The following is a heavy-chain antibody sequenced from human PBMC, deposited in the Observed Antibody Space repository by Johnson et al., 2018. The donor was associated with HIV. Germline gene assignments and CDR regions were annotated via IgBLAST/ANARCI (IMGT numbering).Heavy chain of an antibody. D-gene: IGHD6-6*01. CDR2: IYSGGST. CDR1: GFTVSSNY. J-gene: IGHJ3*02. V-gene: IGHV3-66*03. Sequence: EQLVESGGGLIQPGGSLRLSCAASGFTVSSNYMSWVRQAPGKGLEWVSVIYSGGSTYYADSVQGRFTISRDNSKNTLYLQMNSLRVEDTAVYYCARVEQLGAFDIWGQGTMVTVSS. CDR3: ARVEQLGAFDI.